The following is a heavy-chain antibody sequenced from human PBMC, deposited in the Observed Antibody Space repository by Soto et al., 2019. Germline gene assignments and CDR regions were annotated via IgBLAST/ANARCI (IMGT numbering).Heavy chain of an antibody. CDR3: ARDRITGTTHAFEV. CDR1: GASITNTNW. D-gene: IGHD1-7*01. CDR2: IYHNGYT. J-gene: IGHJ3*01. Sequence: QVELHESGPGLVKPAGTLSLTCAVSGASITNTNWWTWVRQPPGKGLEWIGEIYHNGYTNYNPSLQSRVTISVAIPDNHFSLTLTSVTAADTAVYFCARDRITGTTHAFEVWGLGTRVIVSS. V-gene: IGHV4-4*01.